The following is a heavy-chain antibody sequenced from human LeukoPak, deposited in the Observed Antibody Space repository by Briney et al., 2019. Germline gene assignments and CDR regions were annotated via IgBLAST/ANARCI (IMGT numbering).Heavy chain of an antibody. Sequence: GGALRLSCAASGFTFSSYSMNWVRQAPGKGLEWVSSISSSSSYIYYADSVKGRFTISRDNAKNSLYLQMNSLRAEDTAVYYCARLNGEPTLFGYWGQGSLVTVSS. CDR2: ISSSSSYI. J-gene: IGHJ4*02. CDR3: ARLNGEPTLFGY. V-gene: IGHV3-21*01. CDR1: GFTFSSYS. D-gene: IGHD4-17*01.